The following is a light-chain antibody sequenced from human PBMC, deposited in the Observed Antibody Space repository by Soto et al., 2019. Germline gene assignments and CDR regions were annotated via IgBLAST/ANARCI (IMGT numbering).Light chain of an antibody. J-gene: IGLJ1*01. CDR3: CSYAGSYTYV. V-gene: IGLV2-11*01. CDR1: SSDVGGYNY. Sequence: QSALTQPRSVSGSPGQSVTISCTGTSSDVGGYNYVSWYQQHPGRAPKVMIYGVSKRPSGVPDRFSGSKSGNTASLTISGLQGEDEADYYCCSYAGSYTYVFGTGTKVTVL. CDR2: GVS.